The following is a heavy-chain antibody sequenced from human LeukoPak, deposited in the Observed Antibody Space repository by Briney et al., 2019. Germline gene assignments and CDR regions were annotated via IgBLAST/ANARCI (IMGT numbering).Heavy chain of an antibody. V-gene: IGHV1-69*05. CDR1: GGTFSSYA. CDR2: IIPIVGTA. CDR3: ARAGDYGDYGFDY. D-gene: IGHD4-17*01. Sequence: ASVKVSCKASGGTFSSYAISWVRQAPGQGLEWMGGIIPIVGTANYAQKFQGRVTITTDESTSTAYMELSSLRSEDTAMYYCARAGDYGDYGFDYWGQGTLVTVSS. J-gene: IGHJ4*02.